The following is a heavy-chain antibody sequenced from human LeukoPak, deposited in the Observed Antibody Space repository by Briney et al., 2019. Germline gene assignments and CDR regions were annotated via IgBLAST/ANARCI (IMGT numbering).Heavy chain of an antibody. J-gene: IGHJ5*02. CDR1: GGSISSYY. CDR2: INYSGNT. CDR3: ASFSWGSGSYNQEAIWSWFDP. V-gene: IGHV4-59*08. D-gene: IGHD3-10*01. Sequence: SETLPLTCTVSGGSISSYYWSWIRQPPGKGLEWIGYINYSGNTNYNPSLKSRVTISVDTSKNQFSLKLSSVTAADTAVYYCASFSWGSGSYNQEAIWSWFDPWGQGTLVTVSS.